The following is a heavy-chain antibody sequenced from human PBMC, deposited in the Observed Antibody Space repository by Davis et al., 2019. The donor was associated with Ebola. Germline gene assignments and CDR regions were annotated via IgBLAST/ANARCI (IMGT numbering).Heavy chain of an antibody. V-gene: IGHV5-51*01. CDR1: GNSFTSHW. J-gene: IGHJ3*02. CDR2: IYTGDSDT. Sequence: GESLKISCKDSGNSFTSHWIGWVRQMPGKGLEWMGIIYTGDSDTRYSPSFRGQVTISADKSTKTAFLVWTGLKASDTAMYYCASLRRTITGMDDAFEIWGQGTMVTVSS. CDR3: ASLRRTITGMDDAFEI. D-gene: IGHD2-8*02.